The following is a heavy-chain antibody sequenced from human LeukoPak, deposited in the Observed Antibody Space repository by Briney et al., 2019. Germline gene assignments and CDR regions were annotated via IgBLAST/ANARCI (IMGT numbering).Heavy chain of an antibody. CDR2: IRSKTYGGTG. D-gene: IGHD1-26*01. Sequence: GGSLRLSCTASGFTFGDYAMSWVRQAPGKGLEWVGFIRSKTYGGTGGYAASVKGRFTISRDDSKSIAHLQMNSLKTEDTAVYYCTRSESGTYKGGFDFWGQGTLVTVSS. CDR3: TRSESGTYKGGFDF. CDR1: GFTFGDYA. J-gene: IGHJ4*02. V-gene: IGHV3-49*04.